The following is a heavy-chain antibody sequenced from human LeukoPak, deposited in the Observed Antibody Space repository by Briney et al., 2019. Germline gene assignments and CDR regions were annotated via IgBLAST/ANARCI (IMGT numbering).Heavy chain of an antibody. V-gene: IGHV4-4*07. Sequence: SETLSLTCTVSGGSISSYYWSWIRQPAGKGLEWIGRIYTSGSTNYNPSLKSRVTMSVDTSKNQFSLKLSSVTAADTAVYYCARGAYYYDSSDYSDYYYYYGMDVWGQGPTVTVSS. CDR3: ARGAYYYDSSDYSDYYYYYGMDV. CDR2: IYTSGST. CDR1: GGSISSYY. D-gene: IGHD3-22*01. J-gene: IGHJ6*02.